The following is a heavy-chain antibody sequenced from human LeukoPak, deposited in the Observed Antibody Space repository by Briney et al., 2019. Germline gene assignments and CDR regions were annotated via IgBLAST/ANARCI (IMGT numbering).Heavy chain of an antibody. V-gene: IGHV1-8*01. Sequence: ASVKVSCKASGYTFTSYDINWVRQATGQGLEWMGWMNPNSGNTGYAQKFQGRVTMTRNTSISTAYMELSSLRSEDTAVYYCARGAYGSGSPQKSWFDPWGQGTLVTVSS. CDR3: ARGAYGSGSPQKSWFDP. CDR1: GYTFTSYD. CDR2: MNPNSGNT. D-gene: IGHD3-10*01. J-gene: IGHJ5*02.